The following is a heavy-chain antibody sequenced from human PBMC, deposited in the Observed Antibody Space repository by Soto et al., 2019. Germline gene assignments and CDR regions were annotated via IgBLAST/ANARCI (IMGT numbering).Heavy chain of an antibody. CDR2: IYYSGST. D-gene: IGHD5-18*01. CDR1: GGSISSGDYY. J-gene: IGHJ6*02. CDR3: AGEEMDTAMGEYYYGMDV. V-gene: IGHV4-30-4*01. Sequence: QVQLQESGPGLVKPSQTLSLTCTVSGGSISSGDYYWSWIRQPPGKGLEWIGYIYYSGSTYYNPSLKSRVTISVDTSKNQFSLKLSSVTAADTAVYYCAGEEMDTAMGEYYYGMDVWGQGTTVTVSS.